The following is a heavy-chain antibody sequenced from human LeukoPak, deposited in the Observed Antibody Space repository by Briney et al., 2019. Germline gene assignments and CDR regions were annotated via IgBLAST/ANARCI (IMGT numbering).Heavy chain of an antibody. D-gene: IGHD4-17*01. Sequence: GGSLRLSCAASGFTFSSYSMNWVRQAPGKGLEWVSTISGRADSTYSADSVRGRFTIHRDSCKNTLSLQMDSLRAEDTAVYYCARSPLIRESYGDKIVKFDYWGQGTLVTVSS. V-gene: IGHV3-23*01. CDR1: GFTFSSYS. CDR3: ARSPLIRESYGDKIVKFDY. J-gene: IGHJ4*02. CDR2: ISGRADST.